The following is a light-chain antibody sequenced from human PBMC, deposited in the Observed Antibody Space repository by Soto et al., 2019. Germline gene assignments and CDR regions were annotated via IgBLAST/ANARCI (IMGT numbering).Light chain of an antibody. Sequence: QSVLTQPPSTSASPGESARLTCTLPSDIDVGSHNIYWYQQKPGSPPRYLLFYHSDLDKGQGSGVPSRFSGSKDASANAAILFISGLLSEDEADYYCMIWPNNAYWAFGGGTKLTVL. CDR3: MIWPNNAYWA. CDR2: YHSDLDK. V-gene: IGLV5-37*01. J-gene: IGLJ3*02. CDR1: SDIDVGSHN.